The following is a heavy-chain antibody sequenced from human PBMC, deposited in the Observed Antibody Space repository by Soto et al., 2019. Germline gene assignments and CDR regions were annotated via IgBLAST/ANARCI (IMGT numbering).Heavy chain of an antibody. Sequence: LSLGRTVSGGSYSSGGYYWRKIRQAPGKGLVWIGYNYYSGSTYYNPSLKSRVTISVDTSKNQFSLKLSSVTAADTAVYYCAMQRVHGGYDSDYYYGMDVWGQGTTVT. CDR3: AMQRVHGGYDSDYYYGMDV. CDR2: NYYSGST. J-gene: IGHJ6*02. CDR1: GGSYSSGGYY. D-gene: IGHD5-12*01. V-gene: IGHV4-31*03.